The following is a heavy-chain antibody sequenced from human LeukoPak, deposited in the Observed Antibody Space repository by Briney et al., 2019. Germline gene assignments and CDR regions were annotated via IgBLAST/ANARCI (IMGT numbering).Heavy chain of an antibody. D-gene: IGHD3-22*01. J-gene: IGHJ4*02. CDR2: INPNSGGT. V-gene: IGHV1-2*02. Sequence: VASVKVSCKASGYTFTSYYMHWVRQAPGQGLEWMGWINPNSGGTNYAQKFQGRVTMTRDTSISTAYMELSRLRSDDTAVYYCACADYYDSSGYYSYWGQGTLVTVSS. CDR3: ACADYYDSSGYYSY. CDR1: GYTFTSYY.